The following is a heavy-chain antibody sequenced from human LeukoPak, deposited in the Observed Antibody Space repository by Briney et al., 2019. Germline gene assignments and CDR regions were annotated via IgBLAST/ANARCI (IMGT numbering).Heavy chain of an antibody. D-gene: IGHD2-2*01. CDR3: TRLCSSTSCFRAFDY. CDR2: IRNNANNYAT. Sequence: GGSLKLSCAASGFTFSGSAMHWVRQASGKGLEWVGRIRNNANNYATAYAASVKGRFTISRDDSKNTAYLQVNSLKTEDTAVCYCTRLCSSTSCFRAFDYWGQGTLVTVSS. V-gene: IGHV3-73*01. CDR1: GFTFSGSA. J-gene: IGHJ4*02.